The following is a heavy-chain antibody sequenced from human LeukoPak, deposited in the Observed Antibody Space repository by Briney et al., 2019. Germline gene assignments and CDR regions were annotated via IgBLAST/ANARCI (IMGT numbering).Heavy chain of an antibody. J-gene: IGHJ3*02. D-gene: IGHD3-3*01. CDR1: GFTFSSYW. V-gene: IGHV3-74*01. CDR3: ARVFLEWLGDAFDI. Sequence: GGSLRLSCAASGFTFSSYWMHWVRQAPGKGLVWVSRINSDGSSTSYADSVKGRFTISRDNAKNTLYLQMNSLRAEDTAVYYCARVFLEWLGDAFDIWGQGTMVTVFS. CDR2: INSDGSST.